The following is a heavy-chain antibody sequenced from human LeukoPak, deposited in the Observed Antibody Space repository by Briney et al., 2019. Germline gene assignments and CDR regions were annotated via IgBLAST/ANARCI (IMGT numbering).Heavy chain of an antibody. Sequence: ASVKVSCKASGYTFTSYGISWVRQAPGQGLEWMGWISAYNGNTNYAQKLQGRVTMTTDTSTSTAYMELRSLRSDDTAVYYCAREGCQGETKQLVCFFDYWGQGTLVTVSS. V-gene: IGHV1-18*01. D-gene: IGHD6-6*01. CDR1: GYTFTSYG. CDR3: AREGCQGETKQLVCFFDY. CDR2: ISAYNGNT. J-gene: IGHJ4*02.